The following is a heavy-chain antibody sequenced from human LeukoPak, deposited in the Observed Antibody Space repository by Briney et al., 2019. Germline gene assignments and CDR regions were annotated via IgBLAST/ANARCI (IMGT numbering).Heavy chain of an antibody. CDR1: GYTFTGYY. V-gene: IGHV1-2*02. CDR2: IIPNSGGT. D-gene: IGHD1-7*01. CDR3: ASRTYYYYAMDV. Sequence: ASVKVSCKASGYTFTGYYMHWVRQAPGQGLEWMGWIIPNSGGTNYAQKLQGRVTMTTDTSTGTAYMELRSLRPDDTAVYYCASRTYYYYAMDVWGQGTTVTVSS. J-gene: IGHJ6*02.